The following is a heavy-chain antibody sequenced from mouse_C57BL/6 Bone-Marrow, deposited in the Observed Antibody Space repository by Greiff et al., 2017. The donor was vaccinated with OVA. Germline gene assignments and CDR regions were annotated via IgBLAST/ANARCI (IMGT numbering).Heavy chain of an antibody. CDR1: GFSLTSYG. CDR2: IWSGGST. V-gene: IGHV2-2*01. D-gene: IGHD2-3*01. CDR3: ARRAGYYSLGFAY. Sequence: VQLVESGPGLVQPSQSLSITCTVSGFSLTSYGVHWVRQSPGKGLEWLGVIWSGGSTDYNAAFISRLSISKDNSTSQVFFKMNSLQADDTAIYYCARRAGYYSLGFAYWGQGTLVTVSA. J-gene: IGHJ3*01.